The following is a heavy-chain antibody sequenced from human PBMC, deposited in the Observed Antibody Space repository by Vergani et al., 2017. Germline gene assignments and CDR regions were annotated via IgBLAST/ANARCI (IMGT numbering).Heavy chain of an antibody. CDR3: ARSYYYDSSGYSFVSYAFDI. CDR2: IYSGGST. V-gene: IGHV3-53*04. J-gene: IGHJ3*02. CDR1: GFTVSSNY. D-gene: IGHD3-22*01. Sequence: EVQLVESGGGLVQPGGSLRLSCAASGFTVSSNYMSWVRQAPGKGLEWVSVIYSGGSTYYADSVKGRFTISRHNSKNTLYLQMNSLRAGDTAVYYCARSYYYDSSGYSFVSYAFDIWGQGTMVTVSS.